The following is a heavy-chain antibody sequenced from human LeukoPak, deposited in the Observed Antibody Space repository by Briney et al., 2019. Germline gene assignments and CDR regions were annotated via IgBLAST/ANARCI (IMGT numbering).Heavy chain of an antibody. CDR3: ARDPPFSSGWSQNFFDY. CDR2: ISYDGSNR. D-gene: IGHD6-19*01. Sequence: GGSLRLSCAPSGFTFNTYAMHWVRQAPGKRLEWVAVISYDGSNRNYGDSVKGRFTISRDNSKNTLYLEMSSLRPEDTAVYCCARDPPFSSGWSQNFFDYWGEGTLVTVSS. J-gene: IGHJ4*02. V-gene: IGHV3-30*04. CDR1: GFTFNTYA.